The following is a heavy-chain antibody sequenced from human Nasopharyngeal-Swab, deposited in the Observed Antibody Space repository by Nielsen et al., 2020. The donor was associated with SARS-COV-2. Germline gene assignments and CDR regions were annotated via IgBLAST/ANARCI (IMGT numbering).Heavy chain of an antibody. CDR3: ASTPLDSSGYYYAFHY. J-gene: IGHJ4*02. CDR1: GFTFSRYT. CDR2: ISYDGSNK. D-gene: IGHD3-22*01. Sequence: GASLKISCAASGFTFSRYTMPWVRQAPGKGLEWVAVISYDGSNKYYADSVNGRFTISSDISKNTLYLQMNSLRAEDTSVFYCASTPLDSSGYYYAFHYWGRGTLVTVSS. V-gene: IGHV3-30-3*01.